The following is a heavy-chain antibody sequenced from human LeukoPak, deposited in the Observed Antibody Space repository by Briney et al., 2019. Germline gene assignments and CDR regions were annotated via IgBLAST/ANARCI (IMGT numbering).Heavy chain of an antibody. CDR2: ISYDGNNK. Sequence: PGGSLRLSCAASGFTFNSYAMHWVRQAPGKGLEWVSFISYDGNNKYYADSVKGRFTISRDNSKNTLYLQVNSLRAEDTAVYYCARVLEWFDSPLDYWGQGTLVTVSS. CDR3: ARVLEWFDSPLDY. CDR1: GFTFNSYA. J-gene: IGHJ4*02. V-gene: IGHV3-30-3*01. D-gene: IGHD3-3*01.